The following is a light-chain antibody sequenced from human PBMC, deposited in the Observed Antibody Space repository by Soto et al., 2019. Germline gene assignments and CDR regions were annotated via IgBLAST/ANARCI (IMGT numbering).Light chain of an antibody. CDR1: QSVSRY. Sequence: EIVMTQSPGILSLSPGERATLSCRASQSVSRYLNWFQHKPGQAPRLLIYGASSRAAGIPDRFSSSGSGTDFTLTISRLEPEEFAVFYCLQYGSSPYTFGQGTKLESK. CDR2: GAS. J-gene: IGKJ2*01. CDR3: LQYGSSPYT. V-gene: IGKV3-20*01.